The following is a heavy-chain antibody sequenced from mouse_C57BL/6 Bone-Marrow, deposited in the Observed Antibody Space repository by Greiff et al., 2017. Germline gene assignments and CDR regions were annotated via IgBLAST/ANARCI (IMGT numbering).Heavy chain of an antibody. V-gene: IGHV1-76*01. CDR2: IYPGSGNT. CDR3: AFSLRWDFDV. J-gene: IGHJ1*03. CDR1: GYTFTDYY. D-gene: IGHD6-2*01. Sequence: QVQLQQSGAELVRPGASVKLSCKASGYTFTDYYINWVKQRPGQGLEWIARIYPGSGNTYYNEKFKGKATLTAEKSSSTAYMQLSSLTSEDSAVYFCAFSLRWDFDVWGTGTTVTVSS.